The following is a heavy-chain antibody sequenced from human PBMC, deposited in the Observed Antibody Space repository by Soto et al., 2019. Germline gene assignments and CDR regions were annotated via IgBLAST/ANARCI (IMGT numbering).Heavy chain of an antibody. CDR3: ARDCRLAAAVNWFDP. V-gene: IGHV4-31*03. CDR1: GGSISSGGYY. D-gene: IGHD6-13*01. Sequence: QVQLQESGPGLVKPSQTLSLTCTVSGGSISSGGYYWSWIRQHPGKGLEWIGYIYYSGSTYYNPSLKSRVTISVDTSKNQFSLKLSSVTAADTAVYYCARDCRLAAAVNWFDPWGQGTLVTVSS. J-gene: IGHJ5*02. CDR2: IYYSGST.